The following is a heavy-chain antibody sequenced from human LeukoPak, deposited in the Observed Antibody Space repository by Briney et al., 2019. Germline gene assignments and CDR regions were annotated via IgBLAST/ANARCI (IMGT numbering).Heavy chain of an antibody. Sequence: ESGPALVQPTQTLTLTCTFSGFSLSTSGMCVSWIRQPPGKALEWLARIDWDDDKYYNTSLKTRLTISKDTSKNQVVLTMTNMDPVDTATYYCARSSRVGATYYFDYWGQGTLVTVSS. CDR3: ARSSRVGATYYFDY. D-gene: IGHD1-26*01. CDR1: GFSLSTSGMC. CDR2: IDWDDDK. J-gene: IGHJ4*02. V-gene: IGHV2-70*11.